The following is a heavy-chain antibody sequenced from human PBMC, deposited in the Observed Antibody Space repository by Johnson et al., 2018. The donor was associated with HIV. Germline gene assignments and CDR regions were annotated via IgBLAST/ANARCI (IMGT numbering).Heavy chain of an antibody. D-gene: IGHD1-14*01. Sequence: QVQLVESGGGVVQPGRSLRLSCAASGFTFSSYAMHWVRQAPGKGLEWVAVISYDGSNKFYADSVKGRFTISRDNSKNTLYLQMNSLRHEDTAVYYCARGPKNPGLDAFDIWGQGTVVTVSS. CDR1: GFTFSSYA. V-gene: IGHV3-30-3*01. J-gene: IGHJ3*02. CDR2: ISYDGSNK. CDR3: ARGPKNPGLDAFDI.